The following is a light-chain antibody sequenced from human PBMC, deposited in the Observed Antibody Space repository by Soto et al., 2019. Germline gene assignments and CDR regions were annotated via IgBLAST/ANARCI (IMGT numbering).Light chain of an antibody. V-gene: IGLV8-61*01. J-gene: IGLJ3*02. CDR3: VLYMGSGIWG. CDR1: SGSVSTNYY. Sequence: QTVVTQEPSFSVSPGGTVTLTCGLSSGSVSTNYYPSWYQQTPGQAPRTLIYSTNTRSSGVPDRFSGSILGNKAALTITGAQADDESDYYCVLYMGSGIWGFGGGTKLTVL. CDR2: STN.